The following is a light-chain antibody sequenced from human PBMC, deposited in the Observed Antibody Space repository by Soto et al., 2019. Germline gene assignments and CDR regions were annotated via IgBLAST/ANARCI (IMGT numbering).Light chain of an antibody. CDR2: DVS. CDR3: RQYHSYPLP. CDR1: QSLGTW. Sequence: DIQMTQSPSTLSASVGDRVIITCRASQSLGTWLAWYQQKPGTAPVLLIYDVSRLESGVPSRFSGRGSGTEFTLTISSLQLDDLANYYYRQYHSYPLPFGGGTKVDIK. V-gene: IGKV1-5*01. J-gene: IGKJ4*01.